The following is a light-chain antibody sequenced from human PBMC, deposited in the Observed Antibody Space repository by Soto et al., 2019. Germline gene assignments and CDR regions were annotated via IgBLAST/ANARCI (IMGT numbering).Light chain of an antibody. V-gene: IGKV3-11*01. CDR1: QSVSSRY. CDR3: QQHINWPLT. J-gene: IGKJ4*01. CDR2: GAS. Sequence: EFVLTQSPATLSLSPGERATLSCRASQSVSSRYLAWYQQRPGQAPRLLIYGASNRATGIPARFSGSGSGADFTLTISSLEPEDFALYYCQQHINWPLTFGGGTKWIS.